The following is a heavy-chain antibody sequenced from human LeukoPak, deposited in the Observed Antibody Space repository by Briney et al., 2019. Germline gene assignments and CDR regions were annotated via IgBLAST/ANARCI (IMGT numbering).Heavy chain of an antibody. Sequence: GGSLRLSCAASGFTFSSYAMHWVRQAPGKGLEWVAVISYDGSNKYYADSVKGRFTISRDNSKNTLYLQMNSLRAEDTAVYYCARDSGGVSYAPGYWGQGTLVTVSS. D-gene: IGHD1-26*01. V-gene: IGHV3-30*04. CDR2: ISYDGSNK. CDR1: GFTFSSYA. CDR3: ARDSGGVSYAPGY. J-gene: IGHJ4*02.